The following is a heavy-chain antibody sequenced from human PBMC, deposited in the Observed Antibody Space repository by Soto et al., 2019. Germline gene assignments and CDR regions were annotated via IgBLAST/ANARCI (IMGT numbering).Heavy chain of an antibody. D-gene: IGHD2-2*01. CDR3: ARDPYDIVVVPAAIGIDY. CDR2: ISSSSSTI. Sequence: GSLRLSCAASGFTFSSYSMNWVRQAPGKGLEWVSYISSSSSTIYYADSVKGRFTISRDNAKNSLYLQMNSLRDEDTAVYYCARDPYDIVVVPAAIGIDYWGQGTLVTVSS. J-gene: IGHJ4*02. CDR1: GFTFSSYS. V-gene: IGHV3-48*02.